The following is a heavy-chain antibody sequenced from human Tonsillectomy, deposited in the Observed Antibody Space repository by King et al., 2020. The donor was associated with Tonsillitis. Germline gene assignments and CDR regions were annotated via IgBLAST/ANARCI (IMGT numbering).Heavy chain of an antibody. V-gene: IGHV4-31*03. CDR3: ARFGRDPETYHYDSSTYPWA. J-gene: IGHJ5*02. CDR1: GGSISTGGYY. CDR2: ISYTGST. D-gene: IGHD3-22*01. Sequence: VQLQESGPGLVKPSQTLSLTCSVSGGSISTGGYYWNWIRQHPGKGLEWIGYISYTGSTYYNPSLKSRVTISVDTSKNQFSLKLSSVTAADTAVYYCARFGRDPETYHYDSSTYPWAWGQGTLVTASS.